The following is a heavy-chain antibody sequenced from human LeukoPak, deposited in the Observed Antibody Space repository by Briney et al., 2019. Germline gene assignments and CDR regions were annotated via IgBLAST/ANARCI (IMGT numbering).Heavy chain of an antibody. D-gene: IGHD3-22*01. CDR2: IYYSGST. J-gene: IGHJ4*02. V-gene: IGHV4-30-4*08. CDR3: ARGLDDSSDYYGGIRGLADF. Sequence: PSQTLSLTCTVSGGSISSGDYYWSWIRQPPGKGLEWIGYIYYSGSTYYNPSLKSRVTISVDTSKNQFSLKLSSVTAADTAVYYCARGLDDSSDYYGGIRGLADFWGQGSLVTVSS. CDR1: GGSISSGDYY.